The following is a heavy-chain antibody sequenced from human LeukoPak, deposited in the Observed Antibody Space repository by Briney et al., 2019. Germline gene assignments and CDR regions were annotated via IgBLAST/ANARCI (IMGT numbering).Heavy chain of an antibody. D-gene: IGHD6-6*01. CDR2: IYPGDSDT. Sequence: GESLQISCKGSGYSFTSYWIGWVRQLPGKGLEWMGIIYPGDSDTRYSPSFQGQVTISADKSISTAYLQWSSLEASDTAMYYCARDSGIAARSYYYGMDVWGQGTTVTVSS. CDR1: GYSFTSYW. V-gene: IGHV5-51*01. J-gene: IGHJ6*02. CDR3: ARDSGIAARSYYYGMDV.